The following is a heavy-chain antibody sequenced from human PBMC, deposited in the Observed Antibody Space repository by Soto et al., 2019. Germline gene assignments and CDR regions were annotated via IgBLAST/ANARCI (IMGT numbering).Heavy chain of an antibody. CDR3: ARDLWGYCGTDCYPLDV. Sequence: SGTLSLTCTVSGGSISGEYWSWIRQPPGKGLEWIGYMYNTGSTVYNPSFKSRVTISVDTSKNQFSLKLNSVTAADTAVYYCARDLWGYCGTDCYPLDVWGQGTTVT. CDR2: MYNTGST. V-gene: IGHV4-59*01. D-gene: IGHD2-21*02. CDR1: GGSISGEY. J-gene: IGHJ6*02.